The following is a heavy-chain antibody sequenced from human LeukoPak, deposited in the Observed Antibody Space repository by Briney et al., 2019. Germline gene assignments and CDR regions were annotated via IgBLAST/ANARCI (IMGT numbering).Heavy chain of an antibody. D-gene: IGHD2-15*01. Sequence: GGSLRLSCAASGFTVSSNYMSWVRQAPGKGLEWVSVIYSGGSTYYADSVKGRFTISRDNSKNTLYLQMNSLRAEDTAVYYCARSGGTSARVNAFDIWGQGTMVTVSS. CDR2: IYSGGST. V-gene: IGHV3-53*01. CDR3: ARSGGTSARVNAFDI. J-gene: IGHJ3*02. CDR1: GFTVSSNY.